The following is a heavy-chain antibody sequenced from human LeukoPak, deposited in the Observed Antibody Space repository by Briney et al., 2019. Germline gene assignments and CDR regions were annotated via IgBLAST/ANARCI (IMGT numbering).Heavy chain of an antibody. Sequence: ASVKVSCKASGYTFTSYAMHWVRQAPGQRLEWMGWINAGNGNTKYSQKFQGRVTITRDTSASTAYIELSSLRSEDRAVYCCSRTARITMVRGVITNYYYYGMDVWGKGTTVTVSS. CDR2: INAGNGNT. V-gene: IGHV1-3*01. CDR3: SRTARITMVRGVITNYYYYGMDV. D-gene: IGHD3-10*01. CDR1: GYTFTSYA. J-gene: IGHJ6*04.